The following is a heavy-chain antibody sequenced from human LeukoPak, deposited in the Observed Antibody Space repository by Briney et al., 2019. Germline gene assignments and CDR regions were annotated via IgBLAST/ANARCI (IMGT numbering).Heavy chain of an antibody. CDR3: ARGSNVQQRLDSFDF. CDR2: TSSGSTYI. J-gene: IGHJ4*02. Sequence: PGGSLRLSCSASGFTFNAYNMNWGRQAQGKGLEWVSSTSSGSTYIYYAVSVKGRFTISRDNAKNSLYLQMNSLRAEDTAVYYCARGSNVQQRLDSFDFWGQGTLVTVSS. D-gene: IGHD6-25*01. V-gene: IGHV3-21*01. CDR1: GFTFNAYN.